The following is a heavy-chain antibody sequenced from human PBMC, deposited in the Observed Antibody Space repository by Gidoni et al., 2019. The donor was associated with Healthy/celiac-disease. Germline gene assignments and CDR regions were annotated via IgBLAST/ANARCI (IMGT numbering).Heavy chain of an antibody. CDR2: IYSGGST. D-gene: IGHD1-26*01. CDR3: ASSNGWGLLSRDAFDI. V-gene: IGHV3-53*04. J-gene: IGHJ3*02. CDR1: GFTVSSEY. Sequence: EVKLVESGGGLLQPGGSLRLSCADSGFTVSSEYTSWVRPAPGKGLEWVSVIYSGGSTYYADPGKVRFTIARHNSKNSLYLQLNSLTAEDTAVYYCASSNGWGLLSRDAFDIWGQGTMVTVSS.